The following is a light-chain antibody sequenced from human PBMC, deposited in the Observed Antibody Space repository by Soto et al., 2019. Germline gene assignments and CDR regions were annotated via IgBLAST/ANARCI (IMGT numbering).Light chain of an antibody. V-gene: IGKV1-5*01. CDR3: QQCYMGWT. CDR2: DAS. CDR1: QSIGRS. J-gene: IGKJ1*01. Sequence: DIQMTQSPSTLSASVGDRVTITCRASQSIGRSLAWYQHQPGKAPKLLIYDASTLESGVPSRFSGIGSGTEFSLSISSLQPDDFATYYCQQCYMGWTFGQGTKVDIK.